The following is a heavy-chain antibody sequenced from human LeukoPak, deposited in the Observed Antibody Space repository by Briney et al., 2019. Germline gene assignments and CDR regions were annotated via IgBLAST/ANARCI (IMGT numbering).Heavy chain of an antibody. CDR1: GGSISSYY. CDR2: IYTSGST. V-gene: IGHV4-4*07. D-gene: IGHD3-10*01. Sequence: KASETLSLTCTVSGGSISSYYWSWIRQPAGKGLEWIGRIYTSGSTNYNPSLKSRVTISVDTSKNQFSLKLSSVTAADTAVYYCARDGHTYGSGSSRGQGTLVTVSS. CDR3: ARDGHTYGSGSS. J-gene: IGHJ4*02.